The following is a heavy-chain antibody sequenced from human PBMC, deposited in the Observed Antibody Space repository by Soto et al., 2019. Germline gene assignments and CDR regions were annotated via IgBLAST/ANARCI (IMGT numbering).Heavy chain of an antibody. CDR1: GGSISSYY. D-gene: IGHD6-19*01. Sequence: PSETLSLTCTVSGGSISSYYWSWIRQPPGKGLEWIGYIYYSGSTNYNPSLKSRVTISVDTSKNQFSLKLSSVTAADTAVYYCASNVGIAVAGSLYYFDYWGQGTLVTVPS. J-gene: IGHJ4*02. V-gene: IGHV4-59*08. CDR3: ASNVGIAVAGSLYYFDY. CDR2: IYYSGST.